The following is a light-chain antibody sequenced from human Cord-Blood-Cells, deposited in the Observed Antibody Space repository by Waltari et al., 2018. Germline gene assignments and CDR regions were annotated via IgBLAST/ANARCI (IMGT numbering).Light chain of an antibody. CDR1: SSDVGSCHL. Sequence: QPALTQPASVSGSPGQSITISCTGTSSDVGSCHLVSWYQQHPGKAPKLMIYEGSKRPSGVSNRFSGSKSGNTASLTISGLQAEDEADYYCCSYAGSSTYVFGTGTKVTVL. V-gene: IGLV2-23*01. CDR2: EGS. CDR3: CSYAGSSTYV. J-gene: IGLJ1*01.